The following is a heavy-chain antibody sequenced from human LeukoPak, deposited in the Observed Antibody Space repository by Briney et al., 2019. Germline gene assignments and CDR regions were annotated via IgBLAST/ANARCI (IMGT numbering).Heavy chain of an antibody. CDR3: AKDRLVRATMPFYFDQ. D-gene: IGHD5-24*01. V-gene: IGHV3-21*01. CDR1: GFTLRSYT. CDR2: IGISSNKI. J-gene: IGHJ4*02. Sequence: PGGSLRLSCAASGFTLRSYTMNWVRQAPGKGLEWVSSIGISSNKIYYADSVKGRSIISRDNAKNSVYLQMNSLRAEDTAVYYCAKDRLVRATMPFYFDQWGQGTLVTVSS.